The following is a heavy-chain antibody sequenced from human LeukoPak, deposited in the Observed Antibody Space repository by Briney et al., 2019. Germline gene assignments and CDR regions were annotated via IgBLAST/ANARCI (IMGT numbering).Heavy chain of an antibody. Sequence: ASVKVSCKASGYTFTGYYMHWVRQAPGQGLEWMGWINPNSGGTNYAQKFQGRVTMTRDTSISTAYMELSRLRSDDTAVYYCARDLAVTNYYYGMDVWGQGTTVTVSS. CDR2: INPNSGGT. V-gene: IGHV1-2*02. D-gene: IGHD4-17*01. CDR3: ARDLAVTNYYYGMDV. CDR1: GYTFTGYY. J-gene: IGHJ6*02.